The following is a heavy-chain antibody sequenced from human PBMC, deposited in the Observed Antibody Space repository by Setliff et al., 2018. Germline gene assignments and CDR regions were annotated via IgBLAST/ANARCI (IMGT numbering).Heavy chain of an antibody. D-gene: IGHD3-10*01. CDR3: ARVLVLGYNWFDP. CDR1: GGSFSGYY. Sequence: PSETLSLTCAVYGGSFSGYYWSWIRQPPEKGLEWIGEISHSGSTNYNPSLKSRVTISIDTSKNQFSLKLTSVTAADTAMYYCARVLVLGYNWFDPWGQGTLVTVS. J-gene: IGHJ5*02. CDR2: ISHSGST. V-gene: IGHV4-34*01.